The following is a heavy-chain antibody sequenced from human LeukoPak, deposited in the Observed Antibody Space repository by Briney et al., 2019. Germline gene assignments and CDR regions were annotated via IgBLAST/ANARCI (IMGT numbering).Heavy chain of an antibody. J-gene: IGHJ4*02. CDR1: GYTFTSYA. CDR3: ARDSKYRSIDY. Sequence: ASVKVSCRASGYTFTSYAMHWVRQAPGQRLEWMGWINAGNGNTKYSQRFQGRVTITRDTSASTAYMELSSLRSEDTAVYYCARDSKYRSIDYWGQGTLVTVSS. V-gene: IGHV1-3*01. D-gene: IGHD1-14*01. CDR2: INAGNGNT.